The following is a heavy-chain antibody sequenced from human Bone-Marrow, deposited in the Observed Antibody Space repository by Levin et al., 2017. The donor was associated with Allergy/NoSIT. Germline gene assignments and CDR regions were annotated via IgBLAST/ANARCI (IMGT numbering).Heavy chain of an antibody. V-gene: IGHV3-23*01. D-gene: IGHD2-2*02. J-gene: IGHJ4*02. CDR2: ISGSGGST. CDR3: GTSSSTSCYSERH. Sequence: ETLSLTCAASGFTFSSYAMSWVRQAPGKGLEWVSAISGSGGSTYYADSVKGRFTISRDNSKNTLYLQMNSLRAEDTAVYPPGTSSSTSCYSERHWGQGTLVTVSS. CDR1: GFTFSSYA.